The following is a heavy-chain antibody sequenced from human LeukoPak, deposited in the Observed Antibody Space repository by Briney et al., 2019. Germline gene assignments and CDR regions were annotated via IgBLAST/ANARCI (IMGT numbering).Heavy chain of an antibody. CDR1: GGSISSYY. Sequence: SDTLSLTCTVSGGSISSYYWSWIRQPAGKGLEWIGRIYTSGSTNYNPSLKSRVTTSVDTSKNQFSPKLSSVTAADTAVYSRARGRVLRCLGEGYNQHTHNWFDPCGQGTLVTVSS. CDR3: ARGRVLRCLGEGYNQHTHNWFDP. CDR2: IYTSGST. V-gene: IGHV4-4*07. J-gene: IGHJ5*02. D-gene: IGHD2-15*01.